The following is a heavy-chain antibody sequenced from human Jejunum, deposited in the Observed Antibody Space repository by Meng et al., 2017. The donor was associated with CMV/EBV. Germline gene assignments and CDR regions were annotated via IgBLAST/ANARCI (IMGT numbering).Heavy chain of an antibody. V-gene: IGHV3-69-1*01. J-gene: IGHJ4*02. CDR3: ARGYISNRSPYFDY. D-gene: IGHD4-11*01. Sequence: CAASLFPFSAYFMAWIRQAPGQGLEWVSTMITSNHVFYADSVKGRFTISRDNAKNSLYLQLNSLRNEDTAVYYCARGYISNRSPYFDYWGQGTLVTVSS. CDR1: LFPFSAYF. CDR2: MITSNHV.